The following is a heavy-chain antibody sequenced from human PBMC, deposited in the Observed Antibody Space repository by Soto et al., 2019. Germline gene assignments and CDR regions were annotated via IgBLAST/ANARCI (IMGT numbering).Heavy chain of an antibody. J-gene: IGHJ5*02. CDR2: IYFTGRA. V-gene: IGHV4-31*01. D-gene: IGHD2-21*02. Sequence: QVQLQESGPGLVKPSQTLSLTCTVSGGSIRSGGDYWSWIRQHPGKGLECIGYIYFTGRAYYHPSLKSPVTMSVDTSKNQFSLNLSSVTVADTGVYYCARYCGGDCSYNWFGPWGQGTLVTVSS. CDR3: ARYCGGDCSYNWFGP. CDR1: GGSIRSGGDY.